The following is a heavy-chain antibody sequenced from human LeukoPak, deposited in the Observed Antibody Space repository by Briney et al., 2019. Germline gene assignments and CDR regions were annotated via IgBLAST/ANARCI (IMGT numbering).Heavy chain of an antibody. V-gene: IGHV3-21*01. D-gene: IGHD3-3*01. CDR1: GFTFSSYS. CDR3: ARENDFWSGYPEYGMDV. J-gene: IGHJ6*02. Sequence: PGGSLRLSCAASGFTFSSYSMNWVRQAPGKGLEWVSSISSSSSYIYYADSVKGRFTISRDNAKNSLYLQMDSLRAEDTAVYYCARENDFWSGYPEYGMDVGGQGTTVTVSS. CDR2: ISSSSSYI.